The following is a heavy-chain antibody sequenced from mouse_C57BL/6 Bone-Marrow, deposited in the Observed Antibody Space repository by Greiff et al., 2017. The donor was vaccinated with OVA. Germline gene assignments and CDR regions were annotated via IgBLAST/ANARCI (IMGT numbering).Heavy chain of an antibody. D-gene: IGHD2-3*01. CDR3: AREGYYDY. CDR1: GYTFTSYT. CDR2: INPSSGYT. J-gene: IGHJ2*01. V-gene: IGHV1-4*01. Sequence: VQLQQSGAELARPGASVKMSCKASGYTFTSYTMHWVKQRPGQGLEWIGYINPSSGYTKYNQKFKDKATLTADKSSSTAYMQLSSLTSGDSAVYYCAREGYYDYWGQGTTLTVSS.